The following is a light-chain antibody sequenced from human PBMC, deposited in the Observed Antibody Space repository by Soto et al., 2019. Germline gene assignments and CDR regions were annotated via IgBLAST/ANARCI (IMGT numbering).Light chain of an antibody. V-gene: IGKV1-5*03. CDR2: KAS. CDR1: QSISEW. Sequence: DIQMTQSPSTLSASVGDRVTITCRASQSISEWLAWYQQKPGKAPNLLIYKASNLESGIPSRFSGGGSGTEFTLTISSLQPGDFATYYCQQYLAYPLTFGGGTKVEIK. CDR3: QQYLAYPLT. J-gene: IGKJ4*01.